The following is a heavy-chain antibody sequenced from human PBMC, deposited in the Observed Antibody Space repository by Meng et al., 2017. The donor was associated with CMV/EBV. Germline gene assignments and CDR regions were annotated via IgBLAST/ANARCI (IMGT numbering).Heavy chain of an antibody. D-gene: IGHD1-26*01. CDR2: IYSGGST. V-gene: IGHV3-53*01. CDR3: ARGGGSYDYFDY. CDR1: GFTVSSNY. J-gene: IGHJ4*02. Sequence: GESLKISCAASGFTVSSNYMSWVRQAPGKGLEWVSVIYSGGSTYYADSVKGQFTISRDNSKNTLYLQMNSLRAEDTAVYYCARGGGSYDYFDYWGQGTLVTVSS.